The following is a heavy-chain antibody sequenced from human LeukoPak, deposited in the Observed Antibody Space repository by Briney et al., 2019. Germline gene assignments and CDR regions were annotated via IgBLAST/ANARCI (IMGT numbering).Heavy chain of an antibody. V-gene: IGHV3-30-3*01. D-gene: IGHD1-14*01. CDR2: ISYDGSNK. CDR3: ARGGGGLHTGLRYYYYMDV. Sequence: GGSLRLSCAASGFTFSSYAMHWVRQAPGKGLEWVAVISYDGSNKYYADSVKGRFTISRDNSKNTLYLQMNSLRAEDTAVYYCARGGGGLHTGLRYYYYMDVWGKGTTVTVSS. J-gene: IGHJ6*03. CDR1: GFTFSSYA.